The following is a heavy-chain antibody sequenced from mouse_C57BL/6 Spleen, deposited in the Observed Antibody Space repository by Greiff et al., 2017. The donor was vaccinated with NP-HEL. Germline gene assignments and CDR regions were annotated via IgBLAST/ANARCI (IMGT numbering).Heavy chain of an antibody. CDR3: ARLGNSYYFDY. Sequence: VQLQQPGAELVMPGASVKLSCKASGYTFTSYWMHWVKQRPGQGLEWIGEIDPSDSYTNYNQKFKGKSTLTVDKSSSTAYMQLSSLTSEDSAVYYCARLGNSYYFDYWGQGTTLTVSS. V-gene: IGHV1-69*01. CDR1: GYTFTSYW. J-gene: IGHJ2*01. CDR2: IDPSDSYT. D-gene: IGHD4-1*02.